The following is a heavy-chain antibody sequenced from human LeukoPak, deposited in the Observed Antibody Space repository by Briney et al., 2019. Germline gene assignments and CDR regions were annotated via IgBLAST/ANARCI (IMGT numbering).Heavy chain of an antibody. CDR2: ISSSSSYI. CDR3: ARANGSGSDTFVNWFDP. CDR1: GFTFSDYY. V-gene: IGHV3-11*06. Sequence: GGSLRLSCAASGFTFSDYYMSWIRQAPGKGLEWVSYISSSSSYIYYADSVKGRFTISRDNAKNSLYLQMNSLRAEDTAVYYCARANGSGSDTFVNWFDPWGQGTLVTVSS. D-gene: IGHD3-10*01. J-gene: IGHJ5*02.